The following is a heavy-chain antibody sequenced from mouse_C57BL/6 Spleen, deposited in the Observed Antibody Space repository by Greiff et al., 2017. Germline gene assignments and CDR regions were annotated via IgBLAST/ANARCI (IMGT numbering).Heavy chain of an antibody. Sequence: EVKLMESGGGLVQPGESLKLSYESNEYEFPSHDMSWVRKTPEKRLELVAAINSDGGSTYYPDTMERRFIISRDNTKKTLYLQMSSLRSEDTALYYCARQDYYGGYFDVWGTGTTVTVSS. CDR3: ARQDYYGGYFDV. CDR2: INSDGGST. V-gene: IGHV5-2*01. CDR1: EYEFPSHD. D-gene: IGHD1-2*01. J-gene: IGHJ1*03.